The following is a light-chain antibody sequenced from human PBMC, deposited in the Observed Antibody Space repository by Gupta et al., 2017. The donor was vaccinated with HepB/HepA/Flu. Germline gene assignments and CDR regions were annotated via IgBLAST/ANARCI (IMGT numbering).Light chain of an antibody. CDR1: KLGDKY. V-gene: IGLV3-1*01. Sequence: SYELTQPPSVSVSPGQTASITCSGDKLGDKYASWYQQKPGQSPVLVIYQDRKRPSGIPERFSGSNSGNTATLTISGTQAMDEADYYCQAWDSSTVVLGGGTNLTVL. CDR3: QAWDSSTVV. J-gene: IGLJ2*01. CDR2: QDR.